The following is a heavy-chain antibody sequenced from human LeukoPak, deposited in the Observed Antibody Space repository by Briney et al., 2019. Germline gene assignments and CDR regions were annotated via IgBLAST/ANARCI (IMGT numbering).Heavy chain of an antibody. CDR3: ARGIRFGELLKPFDY. D-gene: IGHD3-10*01. V-gene: IGHV4-34*01. CDR2: INHSGST. J-gene: IGHJ4*02. Sequence: PSETLSLTCAVYGGSFSGYYWSWIRQPPGKGLEWIGEINHSGSTNYNPSHKSRVTISVDTSKNQFSLKLSSVTAADTAVYYCARGIRFGELLKPFDYWGQGTLVTVSS. CDR1: GGSFSGYY.